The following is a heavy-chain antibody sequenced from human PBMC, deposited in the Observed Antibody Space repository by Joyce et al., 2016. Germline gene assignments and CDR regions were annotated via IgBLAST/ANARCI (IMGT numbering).Heavy chain of an antibody. V-gene: IGHV3-48*02. Sequence: EVQLVESGGGLVQPGMSSRLSCAASGFTSSSYSMNWIRQAPGKGLEWVSYISSTGRTQSYADSVKGRFTIARDNGKNSLYLQMDRLTDADTAIYYCARDIYGDYSLDYWGQGTLVTVSS. J-gene: IGHJ4*02. CDR2: ISSTGRTQ. CDR3: ARDIYGDYSLDY. D-gene: IGHD4-11*01. CDR1: GFTSSSYS.